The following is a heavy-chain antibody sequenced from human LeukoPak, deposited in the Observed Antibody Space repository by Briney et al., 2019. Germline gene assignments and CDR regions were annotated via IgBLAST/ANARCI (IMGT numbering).Heavy chain of an antibody. CDR1: GYTFTSYD. V-gene: IGHV1-8*01. CDR3: ARVNGYSSSWFRISRYYFDY. J-gene: IGHJ4*02. D-gene: IGHD6-13*01. CDR2: MNPNSGNT. Sequence: GASVKVSCKASGYTFTSYDINWVRQATGQGLEWMGWMNPNSGNTGYAQKIQGRVTMTRNTSISTAYMELSSLRSEDTAVYYCARVNGYSSSWFRISRYYFDYWGQGTLVTVSS.